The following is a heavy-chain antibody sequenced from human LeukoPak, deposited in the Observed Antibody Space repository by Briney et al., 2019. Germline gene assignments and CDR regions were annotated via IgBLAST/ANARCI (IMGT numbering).Heavy chain of an antibody. CDR1: GGSFSGYY. CDR2: INHSGST. J-gene: IGHJ5*02. D-gene: IGHD3-10*01. V-gene: IGHV4-34*01. Sequence: SETLSLTCAVYGGSFSGYYWSWIRQPPGKGLEWIGEINHSGSTNYNPSLKSRVTISVDTSKNQFSLKLSSVTAADTAVYYCAGDRYYGSGSDVRFDPWGQGTLVTVSS. CDR3: AGDRYYGSGSDVRFDP.